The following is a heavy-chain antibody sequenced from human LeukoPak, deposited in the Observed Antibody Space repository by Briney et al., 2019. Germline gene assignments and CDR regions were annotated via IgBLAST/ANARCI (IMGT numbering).Heavy chain of an antibody. CDR1: GGSISSSSYY. CDR2: IYHSGST. Sequence: PSETLSLTCTVSGGSISSSSYYWGWIRQPPGKGLEWIGSIYHSGSTYYNPSLKSRVTISVDTSKNQFSLKLSSVTAADTAVYYCARTVQRYYYDSSGLRRDAFDIWGQGTMVTVSS. D-gene: IGHD3-22*01. CDR3: ARTVQRYYYDSSGLRRDAFDI. J-gene: IGHJ3*02. V-gene: IGHV4-39*07.